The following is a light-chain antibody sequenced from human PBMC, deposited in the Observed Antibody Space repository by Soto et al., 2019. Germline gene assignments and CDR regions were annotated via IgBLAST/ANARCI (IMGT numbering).Light chain of an antibody. CDR3: QQYNNGPRT. J-gene: IGKJ1*01. CDR2: GAS. V-gene: IGKV3-15*01. CDR1: QSVSRN. Sequence: EIVMTQSPATLSVSPGERATLSCRASQSVSRNLAWYQQKPGQAPRLLIYGASTRATGIPARFSGSGSGTEFTLTISSLQSEDFAVYYCQQYNNGPRTFGQGTKVEIK.